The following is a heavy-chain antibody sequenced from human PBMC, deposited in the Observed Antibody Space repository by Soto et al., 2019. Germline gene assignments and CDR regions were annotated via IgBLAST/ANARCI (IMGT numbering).Heavy chain of an antibody. CDR2: IYYSGST. J-gene: IGHJ4*02. CDR1: GGSISSGGYY. D-gene: IGHD3-3*01. V-gene: IGHV4-31*03. CDR3: ARGPVVVSIMYYFDY. Sequence: PSETLSLTCTVSGGSISSGGYYWSWIRQNPGKGLEWIGYIYYSGSTYYNPSLKSRVTISVDTSKNQFSLKLSSVTAADTAVYYCARGPVVVSIMYYFDYWGQGTLVTVSS.